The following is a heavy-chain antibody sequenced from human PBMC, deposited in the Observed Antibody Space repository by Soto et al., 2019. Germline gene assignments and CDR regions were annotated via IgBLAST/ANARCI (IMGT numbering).Heavy chain of an antibody. CDR2: ISGSGGST. CDR3: AKGAYYYGSGSYYSPGGWFDP. J-gene: IGHJ5*02. Sequence: EVQLLESGGGLVQPGGSLRLSCAASGFTFSSYAMSWVRQAPGKGLEWVSAISGSGGSTYYADSVKGRFTISRDNSKNTLYLQMNSLRAEDTAVYYCAKGAYYYGSGSYYSPGGWFDPWCQGTLVTVSS. D-gene: IGHD3-10*01. CDR1: GFTFSSYA. V-gene: IGHV3-23*01.